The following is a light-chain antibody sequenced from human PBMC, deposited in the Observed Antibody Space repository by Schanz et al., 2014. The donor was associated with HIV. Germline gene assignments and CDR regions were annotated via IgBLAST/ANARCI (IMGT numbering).Light chain of an antibody. CDR2: GVF. CDR3: TSYTTSDTWV. Sequence: QSVLTQPASVSGSPGQSITVSCTGTNNDIGSYTYVAWYQQHPGKAPKVVVYGVFDRPSGVSNRFSGSKSGNTASLTISGLQAEDEADYYCTSYTTSDTWVFGGGTKLTVL. CDR1: NNDIGSYTY. J-gene: IGLJ3*02. V-gene: IGLV2-14*03.